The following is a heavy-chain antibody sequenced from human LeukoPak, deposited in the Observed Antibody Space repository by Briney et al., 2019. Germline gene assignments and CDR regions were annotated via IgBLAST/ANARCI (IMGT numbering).Heavy chain of an antibody. CDR3: ARNGADILRYYYYYYMDV. CDR1: GGSISSYS. J-gene: IGHJ6*03. Sequence: PSETLSLTCTVSGGSISSYSWSWIRQPPGKGLEWIGYIYTSGSTNYNPSLKSRVTMSVDTSKNQFSLKLSSVTAADTAVYYCARNGADILRYYYYYYMDVWGKGTTVTVSS. CDR2: IYTSGST. D-gene: IGHD1-26*01. V-gene: IGHV4-4*09.